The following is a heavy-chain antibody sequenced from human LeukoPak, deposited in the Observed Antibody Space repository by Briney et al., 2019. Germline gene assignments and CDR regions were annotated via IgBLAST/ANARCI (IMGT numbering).Heavy chain of an antibody. CDR3: AGAKHHYGSGSYWYYYYYMDV. V-gene: IGHV4-59*01. CDR2: IYYSGST. Sequence: PSETLSLTCTVSGGSISSYYWSWIRQPPGKGLEWIGYIYYSGSTNYNPSLKSRVTISVDTSKNQFSLKLSSVTAADTAVYYCAGAKHHYGSGSYWYYYYYMDVWGKGTTVTISS. D-gene: IGHD3-10*01. CDR1: GGSISSYY. J-gene: IGHJ6*03.